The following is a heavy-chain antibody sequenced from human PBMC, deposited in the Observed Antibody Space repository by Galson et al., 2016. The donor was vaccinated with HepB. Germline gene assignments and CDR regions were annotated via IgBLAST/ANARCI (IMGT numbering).Heavy chain of an antibody. Sequence: SLRLSCAASGFSFSTYWMSWVRQAPGKGLEWVANINQDGREKYCVDSVKGRFTISRDNAKNSLYLQMNSLRAEDTAVYYCARTWYYSILSGYYPYFDDWGQGTLVTVSP. CDR2: INQDGREK. CDR1: GFSFSTYW. V-gene: IGHV3-7*03. J-gene: IGHJ4*02. CDR3: ARTWYYSILSGYYPYFDD. D-gene: IGHD3-9*01.